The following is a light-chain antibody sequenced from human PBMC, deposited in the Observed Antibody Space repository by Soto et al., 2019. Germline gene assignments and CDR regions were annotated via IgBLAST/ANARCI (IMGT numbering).Light chain of an antibody. Sequence: IQMTQSPASVSASVGDRVTITCRASQGLNTWLAWYQQKPGQAPKLLIHAASSLQSGVPTRFRGSVYGTNFTLTISTLQPEDFATYYCQQANTFPPTFGPGTKVDFK. V-gene: IGKV1-12*01. J-gene: IGKJ3*01. CDR3: QQANTFPPT. CDR1: QGLNTW. CDR2: AAS.